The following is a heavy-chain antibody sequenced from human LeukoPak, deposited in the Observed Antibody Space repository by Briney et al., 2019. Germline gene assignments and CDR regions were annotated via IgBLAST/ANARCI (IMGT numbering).Heavy chain of an antibody. D-gene: IGHD6-13*01. V-gene: IGHV3-30-3*01. CDR2: ISYDGSNK. CDR3: ARDPHFILAVAGHFDY. CDR1: GFTFSSCA. J-gene: IGHJ4*02. Sequence: PGGSLRLSCAASGFTFSSCAMHWVRQAPGEGLEWVAVISYDGSNKYYADSVKGRFTISRDNSKNTLYLQMNSLRAEDTAVYYCARDPHFILAVAGHFDYWGQGTLVTVSS.